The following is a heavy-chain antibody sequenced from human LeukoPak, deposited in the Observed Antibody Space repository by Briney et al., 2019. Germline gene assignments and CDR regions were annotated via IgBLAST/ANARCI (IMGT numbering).Heavy chain of an antibody. J-gene: IGHJ4*02. V-gene: IGHV3-48*04. D-gene: IGHD5-24*01. CDR2: ISSSGSTI. Sequence: PGRSLRLSCAASGFTFSSYAMHWVRQAPGKGLEWVSYISSSGSTIYYADSVKGRFTISRDNAKNSLYLQMNSLRAEDTAVYYCARWGRDGYRGAFDYWGQGTLVTVSS. CDR1: GFTFSSYA. CDR3: ARWGRDGYRGAFDY.